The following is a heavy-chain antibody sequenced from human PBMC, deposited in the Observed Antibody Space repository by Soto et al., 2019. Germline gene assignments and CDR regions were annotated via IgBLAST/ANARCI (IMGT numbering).Heavy chain of an antibody. CDR1: GFTVSSKY. CDR3: ARVDILCSGGSCYGVPVDV. V-gene: IGHV3-66*01. J-gene: IGHJ6*04. D-gene: IGHD2-15*01. CDR2: IQSGGTT. Sequence: EVQLVESGGGLVQPGGSLRLSCAASGFTVSSKYMSWVRQAPGKGLEWVSLIQSGGTTYYADSVKGRFTISRDSSKNMFHLKMDSMRAEDTAVYSCARVDILCSGGSCYGVPVDVWGKGTTVTVSS.